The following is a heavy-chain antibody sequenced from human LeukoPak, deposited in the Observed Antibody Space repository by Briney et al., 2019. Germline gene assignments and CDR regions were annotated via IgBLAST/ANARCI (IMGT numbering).Heavy chain of an antibody. J-gene: IGHJ4*02. V-gene: IGHV3-33*06. Sequence: GGSLRLSCAASGFTFSSYGMHSVRQAPGKGLEWVAVILYDGSNKYYADSVKGRFTISRDNSKNTLYLQMNSLRAEDTAVYYCAKGGSGYYSDYWGQGTLVTVSS. CDR2: ILYDGSNK. CDR3: AKGGSGYYSDY. CDR1: GFTFSSYG. D-gene: IGHD3-22*01.